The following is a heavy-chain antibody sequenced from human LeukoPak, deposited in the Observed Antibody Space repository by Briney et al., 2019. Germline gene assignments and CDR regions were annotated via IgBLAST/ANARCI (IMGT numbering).Heavy chain of an antibody. Sequence: SETLSLTCTVSGGSMSSYYWSWIRQPPGKGLEWIGYIYYSGSTNYNPSLKSRVTISVDTSKNQFSLKLSSVTAADTAVYYCAREGHGSSWYKYWGQGTLVTVSS. V-gene: IGHV4-59*01. D-gene: IGHD6-13*01. CDR1: GGSMSSYY. CDR2: IYYSGST. J-gene: IGHJ4*02. CDR3: AREGHGSSWYKY.